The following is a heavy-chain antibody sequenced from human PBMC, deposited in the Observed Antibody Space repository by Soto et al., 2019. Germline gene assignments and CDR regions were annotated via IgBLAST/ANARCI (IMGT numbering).Heavy chain of an antibody. J-gene: IGHJ4*02. CDR1: GFTFDDCA. CDR2: ISWNSGSI. Sequence: SLRLSCAASGFTFDDCAMHWVRQAPGKGLEWVSGISWNSGSIGYADSVKGRFTISRDDAKNSLYLQMNSLRAEDTALYYCAKDPDDGYHRGHYFDYWGQGTLVTVSS. D-gene: IGHD5-12*01. V-gene: IGHV3-9*01. CDR3: AKDPDDGYHRGHYFDY.